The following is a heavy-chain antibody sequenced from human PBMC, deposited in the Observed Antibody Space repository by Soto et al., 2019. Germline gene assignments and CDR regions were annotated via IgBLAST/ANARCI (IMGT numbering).Heavy chain of an antibody. V-gene: IGHV3-30*18. J-gene: IGHJ2*01. CDR1: GFTFRGYV. CDR3: AKGAGRSRHWYFDP. CDR2: ISEDGSDK. D-gene: IGHD6-13*01. Sequence: QVQLVESGGGVVQPGGSLRLSCAASGFTFRGYVTHWVRQAPGKGLEWVAVISEDGSDKYYAGSVQGRFTISRDDSRNTLYLQMNSLRTDDTAVYYCAKGAGRSRHWYFDPWGRGTLVTVSS.